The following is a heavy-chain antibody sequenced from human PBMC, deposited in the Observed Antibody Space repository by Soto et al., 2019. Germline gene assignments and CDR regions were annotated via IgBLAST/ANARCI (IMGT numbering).Heavy chain of an antibody. CDR3: AREDYSSSLYYFHS. CDR1: GFTLSSSW. D-gene: IGHD6-13*01. J-gene: IGHJ4*02. Sequence: GGSMELSCAVSGFTLSSSWMSWVRQAPGKGLEWVAKIKQDGSDKYYVDSVKGRFTISRDNAKNMVYLQMTSLRAEDTAVYYCAREDYSSSLYYFHSWGQGTLVTVSS. CDR2: IKQDGSDK. V-gene: IGHV3-7*03.